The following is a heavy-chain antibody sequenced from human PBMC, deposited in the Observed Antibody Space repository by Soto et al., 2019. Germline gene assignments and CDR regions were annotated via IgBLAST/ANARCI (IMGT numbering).Heavy chain of an antibody. CDR2: INHSGST. Sequence: QVQLQQWGAGLLKPSETLSLTCAVYGGSFSGYYWSWIRQPPGKGLEWIGEINHSGSTNYNPSLKSRVTISVDTSKNQFSLKLSSVTAADTAVYYCAGGGLVVVPAASSPRFYFDYWGQGTLVTVSS. CDR3: AGGGLVVVPAASSPRFYFDY. CDR1: GGSFSGYY. V-gene: IGHV4-34*01. J-gene: IGHJ4*02. D-gene: IGHD2-2*01.